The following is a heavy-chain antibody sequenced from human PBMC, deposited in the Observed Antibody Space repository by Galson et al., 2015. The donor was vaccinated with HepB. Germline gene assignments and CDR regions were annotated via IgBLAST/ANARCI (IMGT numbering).Heavy chain of an antibody. CDR1: GFTFSNYG. V-gene: IGHV3-30*18. CDR3: AKDHYDFLTGYYHFDY. CDR2: ISYDGSNK. D-gene: IGHD3-9*01. Sequence: SLRLSCAASGFTFSNYGMHWVRQAPGKGLEWVAVISYDGSNKYYADSVKGRFTISRDNSKNTLYLQMNSLRAEDTAVYYCAKDHYDFLTGYYHFDYWGQGTLDTVSS. J-gene: IGHJ4*02.